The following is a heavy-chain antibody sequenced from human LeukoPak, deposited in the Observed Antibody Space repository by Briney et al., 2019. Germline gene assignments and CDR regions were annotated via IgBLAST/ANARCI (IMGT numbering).Heavy chain of an antibody. Sequence: VASVKVSCKASGYTFTNYGISWVRQAPGQGLEWMGWISVYNVNTNYAQKLQGRVTMTTDTSTSTAYMELRSLRSDDTAVYYCARQKYVWGSYRPDDAFDIWGQGTMVTVSS. CDR3: ARQKYVWGSYRPDDAFDI. J-gene: IGHJ3*02. V-gene: IGHV1-18*01. D-gene: IGHD3-16*02. CDR1: GYTFTNYG. CDR2: ISVYNVNT.